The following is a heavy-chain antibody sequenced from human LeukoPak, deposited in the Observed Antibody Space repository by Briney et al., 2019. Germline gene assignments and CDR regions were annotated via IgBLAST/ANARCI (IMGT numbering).Heavy chain of an antibody. CDR2: IYPGDSDT. V-gene: IGHV5-51*01. CDR1: GYSFSSYW. CDR3: ARRLVSIDYFDY. D-gene: IGHD6-6*01. J-gene: IGHJ4*02. Sequence: LGEALKISCKGSGYSFSSYWIAWVRQLPGKGLEWMGIIYPGDSDTRYNPSFQGQVTISADKSITTAYLQWISLKASDTAMYYCARRLVSIDYFDYWGQGTLVTVSS.